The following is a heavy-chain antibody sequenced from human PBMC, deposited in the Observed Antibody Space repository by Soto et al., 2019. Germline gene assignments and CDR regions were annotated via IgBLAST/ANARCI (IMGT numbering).Heavy chain of an antibody. CDR2: INTDNGDT. Sequence: GASVKVSCKASGYTFTNAGISWVRQAPGQGLEWLGWINTDNGDTNYAQTFQGRVTMTTDTSTSTVHMEVRSLRSDDTAVYYCAREGVAPYYYYGMDVWGQGTPVTVS. V-gene: IGHV1-18*01. CDR3: AREGVAPYYYYGMDV. CDR1: GYTFTNAG. D-gene: IGHD5-12*01. J-gene: IGHJ6*02.